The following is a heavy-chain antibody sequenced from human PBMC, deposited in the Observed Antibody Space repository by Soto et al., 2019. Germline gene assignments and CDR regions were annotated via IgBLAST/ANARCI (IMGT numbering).Heavy chain of an antibody. V-gene: IGHV4-34*01. D-gene: IGHD5-18*01. CDR3: ARGSRGYSYGSIDY. J-gene: IGHJ4*02. Sequence: QVQLQQWGAGLLKPSETLSLTCAVYGGSFSGYYWSWIRQPPGKGLEWIGEINHSGSTNYNPSLKSRVTLSVDTSKNQFSLKLSSVTAADTAVYYCARGSRGYSYGSIDYWGQGTLVTVSS. CDR1: GGSFSGYY. CDR2: INHSGST.